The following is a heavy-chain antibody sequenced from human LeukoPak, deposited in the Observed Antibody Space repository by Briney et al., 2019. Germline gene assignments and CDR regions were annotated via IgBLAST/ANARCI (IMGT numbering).Heavy chain of an antibody. CDR3: ARAPRNYYDSSGYSLGAFDI. V-gene: IGHV1-2*02. Sequence: ASVKVSCKASGYTFTSYGITWVRQAPGQGLEWMGWIIPNSGGTNYAQKFQGRVTMTRYTSISTAYMELSRLRSDDTAVYYCARAPRNYYDSSGYSLGAFDIWGQGTMVTVSS. CDR1: GYTFTSYG. D-gene: IGHD3-22*01. CDR2: IIPNSGGT. J-gene: IGHJ3*02.